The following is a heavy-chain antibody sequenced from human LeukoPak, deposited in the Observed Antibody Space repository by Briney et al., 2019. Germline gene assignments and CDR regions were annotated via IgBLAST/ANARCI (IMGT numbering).Heavy chain of an antibody. Sequence: GGSLRLSCAASGFTFSSYAMSWVRQAPGKGLEWVSAISGSGGSTYYADSVKGRFTISRDNSKNTLYLQMNSLRAEDTAVYYCVNESLGMWELSFFDYWGQGTLVTVSS. V-gene: IGHV3-23*01. CDR2: ISGSGGST. J-gene: IGHJ4*02. D-gene: IGHD1-26*01. CDR3: VNESLGMWELSFFDY. CDR1: GFTFSSYA.